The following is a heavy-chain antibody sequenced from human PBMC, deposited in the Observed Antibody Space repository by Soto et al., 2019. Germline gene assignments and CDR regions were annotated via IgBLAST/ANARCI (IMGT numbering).Heavy chain of an antibody. D-gene: IGHD3-10*01. J-gene: IGHJ5*02. CDR3: AMSPPRVGYYGSGNNWFDP. CDR1: GGSISSYY. CDR2: IYYSGST. V-gene: IGHV4-59*01. Sequence: SETLSLTCTVSGGSISSYYWSWIRQPPGKGLEWIGYIYYSGSTNYNPSLKSRVTISVDTSKNQFSLKLSSVTAADTAVYYCAMSPPRVGYYGSGNNWFDPWGQGTLVTAPQ.